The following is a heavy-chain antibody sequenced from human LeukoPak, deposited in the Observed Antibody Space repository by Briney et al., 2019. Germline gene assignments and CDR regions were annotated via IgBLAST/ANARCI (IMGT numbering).Heavy chain of an antibody. V-gene: IGHV1-2*02. CDR1: GYTFTGDY. D-gene: IGHD2-2*01. CDR3: ARSSTSRFHYYYYGMDV. CDR2: INPNSGGT. J-gene: IGHJ6*02. Sequence: ASVKVSCKASGYTFTGDYMHWVRQAPGQGLEWMGWINPNSGGTNYAQKFQGRVTMTRDTSISTAYMELSRLRSDDTAVYYCARSSTSRFHYYYYGMDVWSQGTTVTVSS.